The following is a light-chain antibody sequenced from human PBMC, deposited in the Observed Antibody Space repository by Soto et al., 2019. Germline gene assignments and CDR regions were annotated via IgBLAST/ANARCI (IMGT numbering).Light chain of an antibody. CDR3: QQYNDWPLFT. CDR1: QSVSSY. J-gene: IGKJ5*01. V-gene: IGKV3-15*01. Sequence: EIVMTQSPATLSVSPGETATLSCRASQSVSSYLAWYQQKPGQAPRLLIYGASTRATGIPARFSGSGSGTEFTLTISSLQSEDFAVYSCQQYNDWPLFTFGQGTRLELK. CDR2: GAS.